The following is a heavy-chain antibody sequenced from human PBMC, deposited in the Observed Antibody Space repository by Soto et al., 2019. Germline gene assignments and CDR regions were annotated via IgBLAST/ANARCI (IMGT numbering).Heavy chain of an antibody. CDR2: IIPILGIA. CDR3: ARPYCSSTSCPHGDAFDI. J-gene: IGHJ3*02. Sequence: ASVKVSCKASGGTFSSYTISWVRQAPGQGLEWMGRIIPILGIANYAQKFQGRVTITADKSTSTAYMELSSLRSEDTAVYYCARPYCSSTSCPHGDAFDIWGQGTMVTVSS. D-gene: IGHD2-2*01. V-gene: IGHV1-69*02. CDR1: GGTFSSYT.